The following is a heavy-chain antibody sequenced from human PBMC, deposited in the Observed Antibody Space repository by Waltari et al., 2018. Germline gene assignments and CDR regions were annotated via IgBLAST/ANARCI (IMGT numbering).Heavy chain of an antibody. V-gene: IGHV3-7*01. CDR1: GFTFSNYW. D-gene: IGHD3-10*01. CDR2: INQDGSGR. CDR3: ARGDSDFREGAS. J-gene: IGHJ5*02. Sequence: EVRLVESGGGLVQPGGSLRLSCSTSGFTFSNYWMRWVRQAPGKGLEWVANINQDGSGRYHVDSVKGRFTISRDNAMNSLHLQMNSLRAEDTAVYYCARGDSDFREGASWGQGTLVTVSS.